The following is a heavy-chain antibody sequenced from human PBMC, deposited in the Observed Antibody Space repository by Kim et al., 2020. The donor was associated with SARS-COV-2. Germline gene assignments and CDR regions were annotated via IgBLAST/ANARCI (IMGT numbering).Heavy chain of an antibody. J-gene: IGHJ4*02. CDR1: GFTFGDYA. Sequence: GGSLRLSCTASGFTFGDYAMSWFRHAPGKGLDWVGFIRSDAYGGTTEYAASVKGRFTISRDESTSIAYLQMNSLKTEDTAVYYCTRDLSSMYYDSSGYYSNDYWGQGTLVTVSS. CDR2: IRSDAYGGTT. V-gene: IGHV3-49*03. CDR3: TRDLSSMYYDSSGYYSNDY. D-gene: IGHD3-22*01.